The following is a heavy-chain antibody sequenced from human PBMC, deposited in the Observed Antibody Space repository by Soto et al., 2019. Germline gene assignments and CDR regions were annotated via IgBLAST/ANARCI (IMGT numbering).Heavy chain of an antibody. CDR3: ARGGPFDYVWGSYRRYWYFDL. D-gene: IGHD3-16*02. Sequence: PSETLSLTCTVSGGSISSSCYYWGWIRQPPGKGLEWIGSIYYSGSTYYNPSLKSRVTISVDTSKNQFSLKLSSVTAADTAVYYLARGGPFDYVWGSYRRYWYFDLWGRGTLVTVS. V-gene: IGHV4-39*01. CDR2: IYYSGST. CDR1: GGSISSSCYY. J-gene: IGHJ2*01.